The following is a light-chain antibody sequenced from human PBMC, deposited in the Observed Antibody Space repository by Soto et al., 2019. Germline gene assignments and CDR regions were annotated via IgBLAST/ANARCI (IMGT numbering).Light chain of an antibody. J-gene: IGKJ5*01. CDR1: QSINRN. CDR3: QQLNSYPIT. V-gene: IGKV3-15*01. Sequence: IVMTQSPATLSVSPGERATLSCSAIQSINRNLAWYQQKPGQAPRLLMFSASIRSTGFPARFSGSGSGTEFSLAISSLQPEDFETYYCQQLNSYPITFGQGTRLEIK. CDR2: SAS.